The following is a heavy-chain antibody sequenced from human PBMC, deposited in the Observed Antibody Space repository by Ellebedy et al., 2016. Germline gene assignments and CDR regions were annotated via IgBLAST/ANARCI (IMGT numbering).Heavy chain of an antibody. Sequence: GESLKISCAASGFTFSSYWMHWVRQAPGKGLVWVSRINSDGSSTSYADSVKGRFTISRDNAKNTLYLQMNSLRAEDTAVYYCAREIGAFDIWGQGTMVTVSS. CDR3: AREIGAFDI. D-gene: IGHD2-21*01. CDR2: INSDGSST. V-gene: IGHV3-74*01. CDR1: GFTFSSYW. J-gene: IGHJ3*02.